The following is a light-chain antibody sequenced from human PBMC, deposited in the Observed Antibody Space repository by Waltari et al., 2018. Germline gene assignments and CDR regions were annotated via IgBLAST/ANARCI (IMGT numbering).Light chain of an antibody. J-gene: IGLJ2*01. CDR2: DVS. CDR3: ISYSSATPGNVV. V-gene: IGLV2-14*01. Sequence: SALTQPASVSGSLGQSITFSCTGTSSDVGGYNYVAWYQQHPGKAPKLMIHDVSNRPSGVSIGLPGSKSGNTASLTISGLQADDEADYYCISYSSATPGNVVIGGGTKLTVL. CDR1: SSDVGGYNY.